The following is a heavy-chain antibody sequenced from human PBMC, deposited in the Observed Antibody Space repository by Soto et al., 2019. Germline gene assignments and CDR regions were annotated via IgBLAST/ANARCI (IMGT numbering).Heavy chain of an antibody. CDR3: VRQVTRGYYDYNGMDV. J-gene: IGHJ6*02. Sequence: PSQTLSLTSAISGDNVSSNSVAWNWIRQSPSRDHKWLGRTYYRSKWYNDYAVSVKSRITINPDTSKNQFSLQLNSVTPEDTAVYYCVRQVTRGYYDYNGMDVWGQGNTVTVSS. V-gene: IGHV6-1*01. CDR1: GDNVSSNSVA. CDR2: TYYRSKWYN. D-gene: IGHD3-10*01.